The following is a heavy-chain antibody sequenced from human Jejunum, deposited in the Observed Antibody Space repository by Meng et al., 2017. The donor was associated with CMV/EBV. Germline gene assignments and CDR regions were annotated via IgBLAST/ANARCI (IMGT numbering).Heavy chain of an antibody. CDR1: GFSFSASV. J-gene: IGHJ4*02. CDR3: VKDFAWSIDF. Sequence: QVSESGGCLFQPGGSLRLSCAASGFSFSASVMHWVRQDPGQGLVWVARINHDGTETIYRDSVRGRFTVSRDNTKNTVSLEMNSLRVEDTALYYCVKDFAWSIDFWGQGVLVTVSS. V-gene: IGHV3-74*01. CDR2: INHDGTET. D-gene: IGHD3-3*01.